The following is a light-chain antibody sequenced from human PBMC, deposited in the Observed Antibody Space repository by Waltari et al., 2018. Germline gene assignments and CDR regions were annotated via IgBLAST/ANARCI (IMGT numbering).Light chain of an antibody. CDR2: GAS. CDR1: QSFGPS. V-gene: IGKV3-20*01. J-gene: IGKJ1*01. CDR3: QHYVRLPAT. Sequence: EIVLTQSPGTLSLSPGERATLSCRASQSFGPSFAWYQQKPGQAPRLLIYGASMRAAGIPDRFSGSGSGTDFSLTISRLEPEDCAVYYCQHYVRLPATFGQGTRVEIK.